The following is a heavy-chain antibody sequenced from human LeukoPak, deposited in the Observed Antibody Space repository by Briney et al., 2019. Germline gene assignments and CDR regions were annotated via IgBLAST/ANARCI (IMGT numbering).Heavy chain of an antibody. CDR1: GGTFSSYA. D-gene: IGHD6-19*01. CDR2: IIPILGIA. CDR3: ARDKSSGWYRYWYFDL. J-gene: IGHJ2*01. Sequence: GASVTVSCKASGGTFSSYAISWVRQAPGQGLEWMGRIIPILGIANYAQKFQGRVTITADKSTSTAYMELSSLRSEDTAVYYCARDKSSGWYRYWYFDLWGRGTLVTVSS. V-gene: IGHV1-69*04.